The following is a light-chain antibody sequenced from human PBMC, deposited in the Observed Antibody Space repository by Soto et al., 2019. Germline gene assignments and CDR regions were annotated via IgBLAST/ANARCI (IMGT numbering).Light chain of an antibody. Sequence: QPVLTQPASVSGSPGQSITISCTGTSSDVGSYNLVSWYQQHPGKAPKLIIYEGSKRPSGVSNRFSGSKSGNTASLTISGLQAEDEADYYCCSYAGSFTGVFGGGTQLTVL. CDR3: CSYAGSFTGV. J-gene: IGLJ3*02. CDR1: SSDVGSYNL. V-gene: IGLV2-23*01. CDR2: EGS.